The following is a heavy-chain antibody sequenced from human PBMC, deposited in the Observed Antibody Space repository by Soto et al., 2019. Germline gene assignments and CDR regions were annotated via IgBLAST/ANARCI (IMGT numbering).Heavy chain of an antibody. CDR1: GGSFSGYY. CDR2: INHSGST. D-gene: IGHD5-18*01. J-gene: IGHJ4*02. CDR3: AHSPTDFGDTAMAFFDY. Sequence: SETLSLTCAVYGGSFSGYYWSWIRQPPGKGLEWIGEINHSGSTNYNPSLKSRVTISVDTSKNQFSLKLSSVTAADTAVYYCAHSPTDFGDTAMAFFDYWGQGTLVTVSS. V-gene: IGHV4-34*01.